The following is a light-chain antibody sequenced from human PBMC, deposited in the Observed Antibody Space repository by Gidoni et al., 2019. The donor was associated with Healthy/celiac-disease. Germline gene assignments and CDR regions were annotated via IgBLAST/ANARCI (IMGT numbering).Light chain of an antibody. CDR3: NPRDSSGNHLEV. J-gene: IGLJ1*01. V-gene: IGLV3-19*01. CDR2: GKN. Sequence: SSELTQDPAVSVALGQTVRITCQGDSLRSQYASWYQQKPGQAPVLFIYGKNHRPSSIPDRFSGFSSGNPASLTITGAQAEDEADYYCNPRDSSGNHLEVFGTWTQVTVL. CDR1: SLRSQY.